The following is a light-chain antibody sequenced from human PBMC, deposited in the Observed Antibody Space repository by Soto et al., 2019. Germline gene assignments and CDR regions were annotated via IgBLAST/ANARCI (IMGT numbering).Light chain of an antibody. CDR1: SSDDGGYDF. V-gene: IGLV2-14*01. CDR3: SSYTITSSPV. CDR2: EVT. Sequence: QSALTQPASVSGSPGQSITISCTGTSSDDGGYDFVSWYRQYPGQAPKILIYEVTHRPSGVPDRFSGSKSGNTASLTISGLQADDEADYYCSSYTITSSPVFGPGTKLTVL. J-gene: IGLJ1*01.